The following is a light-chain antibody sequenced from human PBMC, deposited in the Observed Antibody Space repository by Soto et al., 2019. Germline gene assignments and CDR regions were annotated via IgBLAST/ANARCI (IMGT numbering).Light chain of an antibody. CDR2: DVS. J-gene: IGLJ1*01. V-gene: IGLV2-8*01. CDR3: SSYTDRNNVV. Sequence: LTQSPSASGSPGQSVTISCTGTSSDIGGYNSVSWYQQHPGKAPKVMIYDVSKRPSGVPDRFSGSKSGNTASLTVSALQAEDEADYYCSSYTDRNNVVFGTGTKVTVL. CDR1: SSDIGGYNS.